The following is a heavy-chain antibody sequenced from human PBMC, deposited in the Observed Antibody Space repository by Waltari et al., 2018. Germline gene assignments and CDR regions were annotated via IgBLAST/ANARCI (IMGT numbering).Heavy chain of an antibody. J-gene: IGHJ6*03. CDR1: GFTFSSYA. Sequence: EVQLVESGGGLVQPGGSLRLSCAASGFTFSSYAMSWVRQAPGKGLEWVSAISGSGGSTYYADSVKGRFTISSDNYKNTLYLQMNSLRAEDTAVYYCARQTVTTSNPYYYYMDVWGKGTTVTVSS. V-gene: IGHV3-23*04. CDR3: ARQTVTTSNPYYYYMDV. D-gene: IGHD4-17*01. CDR2: ISGSGGST.